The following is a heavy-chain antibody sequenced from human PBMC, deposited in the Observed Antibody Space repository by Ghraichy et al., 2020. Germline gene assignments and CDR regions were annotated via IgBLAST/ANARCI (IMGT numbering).Heavy chain of an antibody. J-gene: IGHJ4*02. CDR1: GFTFSSYA. CDR3: ARRGIFGVVIGGIDY. V-gene: IGHV3-30-3*01. CDR2: ISYDGSNK. Sequence: GGSLNISCAASGFTFSSYAMHWVRQAPGKGLEWVAVISYDGSNKYYADSVKGRFTISRDNSKNTLYLQMNSLRAEDTAVYYCARRGIFGVVIGGIDYWGQGTLVTVSS. D-gene: IGHD3-3*01.